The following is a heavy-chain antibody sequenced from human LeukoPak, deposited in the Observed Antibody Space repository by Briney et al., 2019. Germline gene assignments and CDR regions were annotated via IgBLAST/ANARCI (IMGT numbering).Heavy chain of an antibody. CDR1: GGSLSGYF. J-gene: IGHJ4*02. CDR2: INHSGST. CDR3: ARDGSGTENDY. Sequence: SETLSLTCAVYGGSLSGYFWTWIRQSPGKGLEWIGEINHSGSTNYNPSLKSRVIISVDMSKNQFSLKLSSVTAADTAIYYCARDGSGTENDYWGQGTLVTVSS. V-gene: IGHV4-34*01. D-gene: IGHD3-10*01.